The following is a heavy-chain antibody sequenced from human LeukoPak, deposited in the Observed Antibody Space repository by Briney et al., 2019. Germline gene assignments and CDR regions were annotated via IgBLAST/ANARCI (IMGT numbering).Heavy chain of an antibody. CDR3: ARVHYYDSRKRDAFDI. CDR2: IYYSGST. V-gene: IGHV4-30-4*01. CDR1: GGSISSGDYS. Sequence: SETLSLTCTVSGGSISSGDYSWSWIRQPPGKGLEWVGYIYYSGSTYYNPSLKSRVTISVDTSKNQFSLKLSSVTAADTAVDYCARVHYYDSRKRDAFDIWGQGTMVTVSS. D-gene: IGHD3-22*01. J-gene: IGHJ3*02.